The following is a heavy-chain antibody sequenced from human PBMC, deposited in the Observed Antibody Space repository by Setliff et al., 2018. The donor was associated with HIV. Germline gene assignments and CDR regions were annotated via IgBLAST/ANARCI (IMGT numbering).Heavy chain of an antibody. CDR1: GYTFSQYG. D-gene: IGHD3-10*01. Sequence: ASVKVSCKSSGYTFSQYGISWVRQAPGQGLEWMGWISTYNGQRNYAQKVQGRVTFTTETSTSTAYMELRSLRSVDTAVYYCAIEGVSEPPSNTLYYVMVVWGQLTTVTVSS. CDR3: AIEGVSEPPSNTLYYVMVV. J-gene: IGHJ6*02. CDR2: ISTYNGQR. V-gene: IGHV1-18*01.